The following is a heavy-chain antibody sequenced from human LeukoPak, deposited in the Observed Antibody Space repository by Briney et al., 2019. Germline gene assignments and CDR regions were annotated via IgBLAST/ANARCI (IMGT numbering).Heavy chain of an antibody. Sequence: GGSLRLSCAASGFTFSTSWMHWFRQAPGRGLVWVSRIKSDGSSTTYADSVKGRFTISRDNAKNTLYLQMNSLRAEDTAVYYCARGTSWGYDPNGFDIWGQGTMVTVSS. CDR2: IKSDGSST. D-gene: IGHD5-12*01. CDR3: ARGTSWGYDPNGFDI. J-gene: IGHJ3*02. V-gene: IGHV3-74*01. CDR1: GFTFSTSW.